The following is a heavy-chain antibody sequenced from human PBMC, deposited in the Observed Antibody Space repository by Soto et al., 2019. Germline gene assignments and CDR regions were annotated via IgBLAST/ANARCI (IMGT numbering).Heavy chain of an antibody. D-gene: IGHD3-10*01. CDR3: ARRGSGSYYYYYGMDV. CDR2: IYPGDSDT. V-gene: IGHV5-51*01. Sequence: GESLKLSCKGSGYSFTSYWIGWVRQMPGKGLERMGIIYPGDSDTRYSPSFQGQVTFSADKSICTAYLQWSSLKASDIALYYCARRGSGSYYYYYGMDVWGQGTTVTVSS. J-gene: IGHJ6*02. CDR1: GYSFTSYW.